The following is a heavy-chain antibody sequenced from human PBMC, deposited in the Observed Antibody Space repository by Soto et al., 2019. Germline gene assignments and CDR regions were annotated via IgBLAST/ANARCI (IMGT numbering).Heavy chain of an antibody. Sequence: EVQLVESGGGLVQPGGSLRLSCAASGFSFSTYSMNWVRQAPGKGLEWVSYISSSSSTIYYADSVKGRFTISRDNAKKLLHLQMKSLIAADTAVYYCAGSDVVVVAACYYGMDVWGQGTTVTVSS. D-gene: IGHD2-15*01. CDR3: AGSDVVVVAACYYGMDV. J-gene: IGHJ6*02. CDR2: ISSSSSTI. V-gene: IGHV3-48*01. CDR1: GFSFSTYS.